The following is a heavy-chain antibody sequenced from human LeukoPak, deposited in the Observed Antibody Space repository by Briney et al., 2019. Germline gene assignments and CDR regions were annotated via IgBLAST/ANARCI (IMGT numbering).Heavy chain of an antibody. CDR2: INPNSGST. V-gene: IGHV1-2*02. D-gene: IGHD6-13*01. CDR1: GYTFTGYY. CDR3: ARRRIAAAGFDP. J-gene: IGHJ5*02. Sequence: ASVKVSCKASGYTFTGYYMHWVRQAPGQGLEWMGWINPNSGSTNYAQKFQGRVTMTRDTSISTAYMELSRLRSDDTAVYYCARRRIAAAGFDPWGQGTLVTVSS.